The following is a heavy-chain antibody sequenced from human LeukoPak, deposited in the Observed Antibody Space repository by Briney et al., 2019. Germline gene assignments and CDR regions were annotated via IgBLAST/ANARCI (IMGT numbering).Heavy chain of an antibody. J-gene: IGHJ6*04. CDR1: GGSFSGYY. CDR3: ARGPPGRPDV. Sequence: PSETLSLTCAVYGGSFSGYYWSWIRQPPGKGLEWIGRIYTSGSTNYNPSLKSRVTMSVDTSKNQFSLKLSSVTAADTAVYYCARGPPGRPDVWGKGTTVTVSS. CDR2: IYTSGST. V-gene: IGHV4-59*10.